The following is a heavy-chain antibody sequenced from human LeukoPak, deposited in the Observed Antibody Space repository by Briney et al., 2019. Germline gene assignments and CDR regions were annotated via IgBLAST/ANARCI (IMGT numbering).Heavy chain of an antibody. CDR1: GGSISSYY. CDR3: ARAWYSSGIFDY. V-gene: IGHV4-34*01. J-gene: IGHJ4*02. CDR2: INHSGST. Sequence: SETLSLTCTVSGGSISSYYWSWIRQPPGKGLEWIGEINHSGSTNYNPSLKSRVTISVDTSKNQFSLKLSSVTAADTAVYYCARAWYSSGIFDYWGQGTLVTVSS. D-gene: IGHD6-19*01.